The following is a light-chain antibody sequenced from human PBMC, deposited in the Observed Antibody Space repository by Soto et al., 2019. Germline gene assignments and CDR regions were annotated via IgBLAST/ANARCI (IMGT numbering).Light chain of an antibody. CDR3: MQTLQLPVT. CDR2: EVS. V-gene: IGKV2D-29*01. J-gene: IGKJ4*01. CDR1: QSLLHSDGKTY. Sequence: DIVMTQTPLSLSVTPGQPASISCKSSQSLLHSDGKTYLFWFLQKAGQPPLLLISEVSNRFSGVPQRFSGSGSGTDFTLKISRAEAEDVGVYYCMQTLQLPVTFGGGTKVEIK.